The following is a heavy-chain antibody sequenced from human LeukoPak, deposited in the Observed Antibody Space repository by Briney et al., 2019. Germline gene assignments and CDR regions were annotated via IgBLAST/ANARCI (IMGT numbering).Heavy chain of an antibody. V-gene: IGHV5-51*01. CDR2: IWPSDSDT. J-gene: IGHJ4*02. CDR3: ARRISGYYIDY. CDR1: GYTFTNYW. D-gene: IGHD1-26*01. Sequence: GESLKISCKGSGYTFTNYWIGWVSQMPGKGLEWMGIIWPSDSDTRYSPSFQGQVTISADKSISTAYLQWSSLKASDTAIYFCARRISGYYIDYWGQGTLVSVSS.